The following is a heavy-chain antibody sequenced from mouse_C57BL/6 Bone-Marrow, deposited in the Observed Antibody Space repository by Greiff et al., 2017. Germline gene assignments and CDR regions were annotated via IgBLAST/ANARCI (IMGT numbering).Heavy chain of an antibody. J-gene: IGHJ3*01. CDR3: ARTGFAY. CDR2: ISSGSSTI. V-gene: IGHV5-17*01. Sequence: VQLKESGGGLVKPGGSLKLSCAASGFTFSDYGMHWVRQAPEKGLEWVAYISSGSSTIYYADKVKGRFTLSRANAKNTLFLQMTSLRSEDTAMYYCARTGFAYWGQGTLVTVSA. CDR1: GFTFSDYG.